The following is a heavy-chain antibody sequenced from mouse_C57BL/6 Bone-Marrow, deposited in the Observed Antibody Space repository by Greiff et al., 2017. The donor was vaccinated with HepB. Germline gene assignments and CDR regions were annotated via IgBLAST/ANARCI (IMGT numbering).Heavy chain of an antibody. J-gene: IGHJ1*03. CDR3: ARRDYGSSYWYVDV. CDR2: ISNGGGST. CDR1: GFTFSDYY. V-gene: IGHV5-12*01. D-gene: IGHD1-1*01. Sequence: DVKLVESGGGLVQPGGSLKLSCAASGFTFSDYYMYWVRQTPEKRLEWVAYISNGGGSTYYPDTVKGRFTISRDNAKNTLYLQMSRLKSEDTAMYYCARRDYGSSYWYVDVWGTGTTVTVSS.